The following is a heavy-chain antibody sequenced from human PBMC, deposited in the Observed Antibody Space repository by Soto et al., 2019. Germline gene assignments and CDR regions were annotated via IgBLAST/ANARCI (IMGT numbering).Heavy chain of an antibody. CDR1: GGSFSSVNW. J-gene: IGHJ4*02. Sequence: QVQLQESGPGLVKPSGTLSLTCAVSGGSFSSVNWWSWVRQAPGKGLEWIGEISHSGNTNYNPSLKSRVTISVDKFKHQFSLRLSAVTAADTAVYYCARLRCSNTSCYLGFDRWGQGTLVTVSS. V-gene: IGHV4-4*02. CDR3: ARLRCSNTSCYLGFDR. CDR2: ISHSGNT. D-gene: IGHD2-2*01.